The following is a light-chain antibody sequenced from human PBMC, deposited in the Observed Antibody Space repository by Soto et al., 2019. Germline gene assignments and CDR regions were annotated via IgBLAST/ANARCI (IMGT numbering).Light chain of an antibody. J-gene: IGKJ4*01. Sequence: EILFTQAPSTPSLSPGERATLSCKSSQSVSSSYLAWYQQKPGQAPRLLIYGASSRATGIPDRFSGSGSGTDFTLTISSLQSEDFAVYYCQQYNNWPPNTFGGGTKVDIK. CDR3: QQYNNWPPNT. CDR1: QSVSSSY. CDR2: GAS. V-gene: IGKV3-20*01.